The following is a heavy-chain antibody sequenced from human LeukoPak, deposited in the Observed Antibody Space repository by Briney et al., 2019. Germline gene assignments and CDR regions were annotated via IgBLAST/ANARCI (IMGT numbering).Heavy chain of an antibody. CDR1: GFTFSSYA. D-gene: IGHD2-8*02. V-gene: IGHV3-30-3*01. Sequence: GRSLRLSCAASGFTFSSYAMHWVRQAPGKGLEWVAVLSYDGSNEYYADSVKGRFTISRDNSKNTLYLQMNSLRAEDTAVYYCARQPSDITGWFDPWGQGTLVTVSS. CDR2: LSYDGSNE. CDR3: ARQPSDITGWFDP. J-gene: IGHJ5*02.